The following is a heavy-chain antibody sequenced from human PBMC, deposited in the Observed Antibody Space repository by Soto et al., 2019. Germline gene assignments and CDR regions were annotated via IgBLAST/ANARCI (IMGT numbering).Heavy chain of an antibody. V-gene: IGHV3-30-3*01. CDR3: ARGSEHSSSWDYYYYYYGMDV. Sequence: GGSLRLSCVASGFTLSSYWMDWVRQAPGKGLEWVAVISYDGSNKYYADSVKGRFTISRDNSKNTLYLQMNSLRAEDTAVYYCARGSEHSSSWDYYYYYYGMDVWGQGTTVTVSS. CDR2: ISYDGSNK. J-gene: IGHJ6*02. D-gene: IGHD6-13*01. CDR1: GFTLSSYW.